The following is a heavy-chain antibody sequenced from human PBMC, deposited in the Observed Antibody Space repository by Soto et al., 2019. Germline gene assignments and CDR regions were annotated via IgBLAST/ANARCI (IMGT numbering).Heavy chain of an antibody. CDR1: VGSISSGS. CDR3: ARGRPRDGYNSGHSDFDI. J-gene: IGHJ3*02. CDR2: IYSRGNT. V-gene: IGHV4-59*01. Sequence: SDPLSLPSTFLVGSISSGSCSWIRQSPGKGLEWIGYIYSRGNTNYNPSLKSRVTISVDTSKTHFSLNLSSVTAADTAVYYCARGRPRDGYNSGHSDFDIWGQGTRVTV. D-gene: IGHD5-12*01.